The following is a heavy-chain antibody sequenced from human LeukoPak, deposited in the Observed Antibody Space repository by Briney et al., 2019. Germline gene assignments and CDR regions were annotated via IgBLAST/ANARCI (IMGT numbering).Heavy chain of an antibody. J-gene: IGHJ4*01. CDR1: GFTFTSTS. D-gene: IGHD3/OR15-3a*01. Sequence: GGSLRLSCAASGFTFTSTSMNWVRQAPGKGLEWISYISSSSRTVHYADSVKGRFTISRDNAKKSLYLQMNSLRAEDTAVYYCGRGQWTSDYWGQGTLVTVSS. CDR3: GRGQWTSDY. CDR2: ISSSSRTV. V-gene: IGHV3-48*04.